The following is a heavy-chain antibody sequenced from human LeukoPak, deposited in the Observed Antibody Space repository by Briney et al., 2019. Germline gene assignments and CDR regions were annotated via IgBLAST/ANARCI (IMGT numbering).Heavy chain of an antibody. CDR1: GGSIGSGGYY. CDR3: ARVSGMGDSSGWYGTMTYYYYYGMDV. CDR2: IYYSGST. D-gene: IGHD6-19*01. Sequence: KASETLSLTCTVSGGSIGSGGYYWSWIRQHPGKGLEWIGYIYYSGSTYYNPSLKSRPTISVDTSKNQFSLKLSSVTAADTAVYYCARVSGMGDSSGWYGTMTYYYYYGMDVWGQGTTVTVSS. J-gene: IGHJ6*02. V-gene: IGHV4-31*03.